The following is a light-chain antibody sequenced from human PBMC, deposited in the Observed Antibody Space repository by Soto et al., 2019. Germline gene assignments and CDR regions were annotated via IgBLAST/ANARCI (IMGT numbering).Light chain of an antibody. CDR2: EVN. V-gene: IGLV2-8*01. J-gene: IGLJ1*01. CDR1: RSDVGGYKY. CDR3: CSYGDNNYFV. Sequence: QSVLTQPPSASGSPRQSVTISCTGTRSDVGGYKYVSWYQQHPGKVPKLILFEVNKRPSGVPDRFSGSKSGNSASLTVSGLQPDDEADYYCCSYGDNNYFVFGTGTKLTVL.